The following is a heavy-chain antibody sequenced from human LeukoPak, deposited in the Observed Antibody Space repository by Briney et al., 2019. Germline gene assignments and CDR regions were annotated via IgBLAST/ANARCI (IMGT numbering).Heavy chain of an antibody. Sequence: GRSLRLSCAASGFSFSTYGMRWVRQAPGKGLEWVAVISYDGSNKYYADSVKGRFTISRDNSKNTLYLQMNSLRAEDTAVYYCAKGGGPRYYFDYWGQGTLVTVSS. CDR3: AKGGGPRYYFDY. V-gene: IGHV3-30*18. D-gene: IGHD3-16*01. CDR1: GFSFSTYG. J-gene: IGHJ4*02. CDR2: ISYDGSNK.